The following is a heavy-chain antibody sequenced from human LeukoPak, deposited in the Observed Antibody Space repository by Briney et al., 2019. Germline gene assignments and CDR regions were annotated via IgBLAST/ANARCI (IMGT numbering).Heavy chain of an antibody. CDR2: HYYSGNT. V-gene: IGHV4-39*01. CDR3: ARRSVAARRGSRWFDP. CDR1: GGSISSYY. D-gene: IGHD6-6*01. J-gene: IGHJ5*02. Sequence: SETLSLTCTVSGGSISSYYWDWIRQPPGKGLEWIGSHYYSGNTDYNPSLKSRVTISVDMSKNQFSLKLKSVTAADTAVYYCARRSVAARRGSRWFDPWGQGTLVTVSS.